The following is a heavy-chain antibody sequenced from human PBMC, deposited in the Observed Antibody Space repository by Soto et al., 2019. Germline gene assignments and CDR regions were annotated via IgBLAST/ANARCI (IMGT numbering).Heavy chain of an antibody. J-gene: IGHJ4*02. V-gene: IGHV3-23*01. CDR2: ISGSGGST. CDR1: GFTFSSYA. D-gene: IGHD3-22*01. Sequence: PGGSLRLSCAASGFTFSSYAMSWVRQAPGKGLEWVSAISGSGGSTYYADSVKGRFTISRDNSKNTLYLQMSSLRAEDTAVYYCAKRTGYYDSSGYYLGYWGQGTLVTVSS. CDR3: AKRTGYYDSSGYYLGY.